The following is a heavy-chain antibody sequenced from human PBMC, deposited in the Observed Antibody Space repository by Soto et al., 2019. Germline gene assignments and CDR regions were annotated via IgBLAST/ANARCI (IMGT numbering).Heavy chain of an antibody. Sequence: QVQLVQSGAEVKKPGSSVKVSCKASGGTFSSYTISWVRQAPGQGLEWMGRIIPILGIANYAQKFQGRVTITADKSTSTAYMELSSLRSEDTAVYYCAREHPVFHYFDYWGQGTLVTVSS. CDR1: GGTFSSYT. CDR2: IIPILGIA. CDR3: AREHPVFHYFDY. V-gene: IGHV1-69*08. J-gene: IGHJ4*02.